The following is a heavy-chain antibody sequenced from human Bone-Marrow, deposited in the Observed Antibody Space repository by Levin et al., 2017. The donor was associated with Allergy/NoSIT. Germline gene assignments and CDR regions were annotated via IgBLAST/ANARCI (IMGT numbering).Heavy chain of an antibody. V-gene: IGHV3-9*01. CDR2: ISWNSGSI. J-gene: IGHJ6*02. D-gene: IGHD2-2*01. CDR1: GFTFDDYA. CDR3: AKDMGYQLLSRNYYGMDG. Sequence: LSLTCAASGFTFDDYAMHWVRQAPGKGLEWVSGISWNSGSIGYADSVKGRFTISRDNAKNSLYLQMNSLRAEDTALYYCAKDMGYQLLSRNYYGMDGWGQGTTVTVSS.